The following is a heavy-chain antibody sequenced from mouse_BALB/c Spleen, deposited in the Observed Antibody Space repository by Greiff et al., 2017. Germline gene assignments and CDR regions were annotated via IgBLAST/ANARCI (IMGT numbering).Heavy chain of an antibody. J-gene: IGHJ4*01. CDR1: GFTFSSYT. V-gene: IGHV5-12-2*01. Sequence: EVKLVESGGGLVQPGGSLKLSCAASGFTFSSYTMSWVRQTPEKRLEWVAYISNGGGSTYYPDTVKGRFTISRDNAKNTLYLQMSSLKSEDTAMYYCARNCGSSCAMDYWGQGTSVTVSS. CDR3: ARNCGSSCAMDY. D-gene: IGHD1-1*01. CDR2: ISNGGGST.